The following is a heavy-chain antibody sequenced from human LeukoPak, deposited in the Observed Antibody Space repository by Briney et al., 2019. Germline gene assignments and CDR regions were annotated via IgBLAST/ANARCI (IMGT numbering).Heavy chain of an antibody. CDR3: ARDQDSSGSPFDY. Sequence: GGSLRLSCAASGFTFSSYSMNWVRQAPGKGLEWVSSISSSSYIYYADSVKGRFTISRDNAKNSLYLQMNSLRAEDTAVYYCARDQDSSGSPFDYWGQGTLVTVSS. CDR1: GFTFSSYS. J-gene: IGHJ4*02. D-gene: IGHD3-22*01. V-gene: IGHV3-21*01. CDR2: ISSSSYI.